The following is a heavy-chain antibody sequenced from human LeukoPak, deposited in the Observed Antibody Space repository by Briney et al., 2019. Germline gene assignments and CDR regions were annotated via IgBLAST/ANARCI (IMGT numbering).Heavy chain of an antibody. J-gene: IGHJ4*02. CDR2: IIPIFGTA. CDR3: ARGEEYYDFWSGYYLTADFDY. CDR1: GGTFSSYA. D-gene: IGHD3-3*01. Sequence: ASVKVSCKASGGTFSSYAISWVRQAPGQGLEWMGGIIPIFGTANYAQKFQGRVTITADESTSTAYMELSSLRSEDTAVYYCARGEEYYDFWSGYYLTADFDYWGQGTLVTVCS. V-gene: IGHV1-69*13.